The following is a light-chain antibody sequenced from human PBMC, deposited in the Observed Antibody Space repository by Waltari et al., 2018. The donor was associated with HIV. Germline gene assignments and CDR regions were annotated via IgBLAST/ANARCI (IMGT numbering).Light chain of an antibody. V-gene: IGKV1-27*01. J-gene: IGKJ2*02. CDR3: QQFDTEPRT. CDR1: QDNGKF. CDR2: SPS. Sequence: DIQMTQSPTSLSASVGARVTITCRASQDNGKFLAWYQAKPGEAPRLLIYSPSKLHSGVSDRRSGSGSGTQFSLTITSLQAEDAAIYYCQQFDTEPRTFG.